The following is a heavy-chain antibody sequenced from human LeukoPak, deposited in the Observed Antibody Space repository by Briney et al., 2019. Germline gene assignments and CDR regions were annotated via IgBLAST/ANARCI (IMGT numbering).Heavy chain of an antibody. CDR2: IYYSGST. D-gene: IGHD2/OR15-2a*01. Sequence: SETLSLTCTVSGGSISSSSYYWGWIRQPPGKGLEWIGSIYYSGSTYYNPSLKSRVTISVDTSNQFSLKLTSVTATDTAVYFCAHTTGWPGFDFWGQGTLVIVSS. CDR3: AHTTGWPGFDF. CDR1: GGSISSSSYY. V-gene: IGHV4-39*07. J-gene: IGHJ4*02.